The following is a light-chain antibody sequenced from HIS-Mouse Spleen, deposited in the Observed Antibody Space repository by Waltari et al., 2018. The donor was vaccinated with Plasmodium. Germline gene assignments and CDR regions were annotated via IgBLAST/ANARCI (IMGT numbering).Light chain of an antibody. CDR2: DAS. J-gene: IGKJ5*01. CDR3: QQYDNLPIT. CDR1: QDISNY. Sequence: LSASVGDRVTITCQASQDISNYLNWYQQKPGKAPKLLIYDASNLETGVPSRFSGSGSGTDFTFTISSLQPEDIATYYCQQYDNLPITFGQGTRLEIK. V-gene: IGKV1-33*01.